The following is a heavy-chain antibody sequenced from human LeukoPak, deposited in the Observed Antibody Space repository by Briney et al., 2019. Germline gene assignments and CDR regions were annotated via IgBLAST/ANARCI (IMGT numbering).Heavy chain of an antibody. Sequence: PSETLSLTCTVSGGSISSYYWSWIRQPPGKGLEWIGYIYYSGSTNYNPSLKSRVTISVDTSKNQFSLKLSSVTAADTAVYYCARDERSMAAVDAFDIWGQGTMVTVSS. J-gene: IGHJ3*02. CDR1: GGSISSYY. CDR2: IYYSGST. V-gene: IGHV4-59*08. D-gene: IGHD6-13*01. CDR3: ARDERSMAAVDAFDI.